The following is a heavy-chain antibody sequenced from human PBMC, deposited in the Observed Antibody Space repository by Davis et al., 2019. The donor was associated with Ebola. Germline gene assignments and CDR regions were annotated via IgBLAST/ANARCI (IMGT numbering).Heavy chain of an antibody. V-gene: IGHV4-61*01. J-gene: IGHJ4*02. CDR2: IYYSGST. D-gene: IGHD6-19*01. Sequence: PSETLSLTCTVSGGSVSSGSYYWSWIRQPPGKGLEWIGYIYYSGSTNYNPSLKSRVTISVDTSKNQFSLKLSSVTAADTAVYYCARRIIAVAGPFDYWGQGTLVTVSS. CDR1: GGSVSSGSYY. CDR3: ARRIIAVAGPFDY.